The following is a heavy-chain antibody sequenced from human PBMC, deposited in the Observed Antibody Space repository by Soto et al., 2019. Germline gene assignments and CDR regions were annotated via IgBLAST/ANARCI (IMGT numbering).Heavy chain of an antibody. J-gene: IGHJ5*02. D-gene: IGHD3-3*01. CDR3: AGCRDFWSGYCNWFDP. CDR2: IYYSGST. Sequence: SETLSLTCTVSGGSISSGDYYWSWIRQPPGKGLEWIGYIYYSGSTYYNPSLKSRVTISVDTSKNQFSLKLSSVTAADTAVYYCAGCRDFWSGYCNWFDPWGQGTLVTVS. CDR1: GGSISSGDYY. V-gene: IGHV4-30-4*01.